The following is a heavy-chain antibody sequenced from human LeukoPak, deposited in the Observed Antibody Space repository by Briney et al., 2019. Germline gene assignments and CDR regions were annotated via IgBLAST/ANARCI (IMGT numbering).Heavy chain of an antibody. Sequence: GGSLRLSCAASGFTFSSYAMSWVRQAPGKGLEWVSAISAGGGTIYYADSVKGRFTVSRDNAKNSLYLQMNSLRDEDTAVYYCARGSYFDYWGQGTLVTVSS. CDR3: ARGSYFDY. CDR1: GFTFSSYA. CDR2: ISAGGGTI. J-gene: IGHJ4*02. V-gene: IGHV3-23*01.